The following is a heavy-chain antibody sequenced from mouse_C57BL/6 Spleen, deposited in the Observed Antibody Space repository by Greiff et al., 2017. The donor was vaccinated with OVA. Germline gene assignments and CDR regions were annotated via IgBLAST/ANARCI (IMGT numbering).Heavy chain of an antibody. CDR3: ARDDYRFDY. V-gene: IGHV5-6*01. D-gene: IGHD2-4*01. CDR2: ISSGGSYT. Sequence: EVQLVESGGDLVKPGGSLKLSCAASGFTFSSYGMSWVRQTPDKRLEWVATISSGGSYTYYPDSVKGRFTISRDNAKNTLYLQMSSLKSEDTAMYYCARDDYRFDYWGQGTTLTVSS. J-gene: IGHJ2*01. CDR1: GFTFSSYG.